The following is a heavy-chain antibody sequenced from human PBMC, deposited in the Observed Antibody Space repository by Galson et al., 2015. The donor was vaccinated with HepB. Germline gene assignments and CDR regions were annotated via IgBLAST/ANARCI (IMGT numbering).Heavy chain of an antibody. CDR3: ARDLSGPLSNWFDP. D-gene: IGHD1-1*01. Sequence: SLRLSCAASGFTFSSYEMNWVRQAPGKGLEWVSYISSSGSTIYYADSVKGRFTISRDNAKNSLYLQMNSLRAEDTAVYYCARDLSGPLSNWFDPWGQGTLVTVSS. J-gene: IGHJ5*02. CDR1: GFTFSSYE. CDR2: ISSSGSTI. V-gene: IGHV3-48*03.